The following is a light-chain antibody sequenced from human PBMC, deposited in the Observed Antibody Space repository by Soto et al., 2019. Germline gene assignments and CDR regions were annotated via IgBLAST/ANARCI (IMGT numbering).Light chain of an antibody. J-gene: IGKJ4*01. V-gene: IGKV3-20*01. CDR2: GAS. CDR3: QQYGSSPLT. Sequence: EIVLTQSPGTLSLSPGERATLACRASQSVSSSYLAWYQQKPGQAPKLLIDGASSRATGIPDRFSGSGAGTVFTLTISRLAPEDFAVYYCQQYGSSPLTFGGGTKVEIK. CDR1: QSVSSSY.